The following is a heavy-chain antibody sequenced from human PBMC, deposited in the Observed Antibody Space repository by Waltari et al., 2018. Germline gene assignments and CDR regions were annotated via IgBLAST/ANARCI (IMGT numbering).Heavy chain of an antibody. Sequence: QVQLVESGGGVVQPGGSLRLSCAASGFPFTSYGTAWVRPAPGKGLEWVAFIRYEGSNKYYADSVKRRFTISRDNSKNTLYLQMNSLRAEDTAVYYCAKDGVIGMATTYFDYWGQGTLVTVSS. CDR3: AKDGVIGMATTYFDY. J-gene: IGHJ4*02. V-gene: IGHV3-30*02. D-gene: IGHD5-12*01. CDR1: GFPFTSYG. CDR2: IRYEGSNK.